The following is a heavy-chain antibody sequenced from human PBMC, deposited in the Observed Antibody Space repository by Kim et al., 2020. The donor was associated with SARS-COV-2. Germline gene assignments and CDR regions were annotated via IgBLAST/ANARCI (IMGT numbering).Heavy chain of an antibody. CDR3: ARSPPRQNLVGGGF. D-gene: IGHD2-8*02. V-gene: IGHV3-23*01. CDR2: LTGSGDRT. J-gene: IGHJ1*01. CDR1: GFTLSTSA. Sequence: GGSLRLSCVASGFTLSTSAMTWVRQAPGKGLEWVSGLTGSGDRTYYAGSVKGRFTVSRDNPRNTLYLQMDSLRAEDTAVYFCARSPPRQNLVGGGFWGQGALVSVST.